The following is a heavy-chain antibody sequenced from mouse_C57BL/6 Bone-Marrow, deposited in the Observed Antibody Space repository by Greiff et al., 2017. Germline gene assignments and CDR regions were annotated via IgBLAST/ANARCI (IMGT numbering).Heavy chain of an antibody. D-gene: IGHD1-1*01. Sequence: EVKVVESGGGLVQPGGSMKLSCAASGFTFSDAWMDWVRQSPEKGLEWVAEIRNKANNHATYYAESVKGRFTISRDDSKSSVYLQMNSLRAEDTGIYYCAIITAVVAGGYFDYWGQGTTLTVSS. CDR1: GFTFSDAW. J-gene: IGHJ2*01. CDR3: AIITAVVAGGYFDY. CDR2: IRNKANNHAT. V-gene: IGHV6-6*01.